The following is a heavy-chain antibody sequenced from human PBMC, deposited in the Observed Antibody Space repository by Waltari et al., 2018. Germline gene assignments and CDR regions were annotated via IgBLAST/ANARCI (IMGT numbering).Heavy chain of an antibody. CDR1: GFPFCVFP. D-gene: IGHD1-26*01. V-gene: IGHV3-9*01. J-gene: IGHJ3*02. Sequence: VQPVESGGGLVQAGPSLTLPGVGSGFPFCVFPFHLVRPPPGKGLEWVSGISWNSGSKDYAGSVKGRFTISRDNARNSLYLQLRGLRPEDTALYYCAKDTSGTYHYAFDIWGQGTMVTVSS. CDR3: AKDTSGTYHYAFDI. CDR2: ISWNSGSK.